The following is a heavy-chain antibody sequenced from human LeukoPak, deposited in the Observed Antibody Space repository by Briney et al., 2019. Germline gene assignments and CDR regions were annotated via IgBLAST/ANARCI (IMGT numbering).Heavy chain of an antibody. D-gene: IGHD3-10*01. CDR3: AKGSYYGSGSYWGSRPWDY. CDR1: GFTFSGSA. J-gene: IGHJ4*02. Sequence: GGSLRLSCAASGFTFSGSAMHWVRQASGKGLEWVGRIRSKANSYATAYAASVKGRFTISRDDSKNTAYLQMNSLRAEDTAVYYCAKGSYYGSGSYWGSRPWDYWGQGTLVTVSS. CDR2: IRSKANSYAT. V-gene: IGHV3-73*01.